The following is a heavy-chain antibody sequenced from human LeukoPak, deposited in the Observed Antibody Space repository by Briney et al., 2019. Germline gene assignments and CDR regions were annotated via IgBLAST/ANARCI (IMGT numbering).Heavy chain of an antibody. CDR2: IIPIFGTA. Sequence: ASVKVSCKASGGTFSGYAISWVRQAPGQGLEWMGGIIPIFGTANYAQKFQGRVTITADESTGTAYMELSSLRSEDTAVYYCEYYRDSSGYYTDYFDYWGQGTLVTVSS. CDR3: EYYRDSSGYYTDYFDY. V-gene: IGHV1-69*01. J-gene: IGHJ4*02. D-gene: IGHD3-22*01. CDR1: GGTFSGYA.